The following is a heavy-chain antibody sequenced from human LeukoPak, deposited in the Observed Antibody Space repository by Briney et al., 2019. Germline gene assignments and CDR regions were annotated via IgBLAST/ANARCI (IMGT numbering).Heavy chain of an antibody. V-gene: IGHV4-59*08. J-gene: IGHJ4*02. CDR2: IYYSGST. CDR1: SGSISSYY. D-gene: IGHD5-18*01. CDR3: ARIQSGYSYGPLGY. Sequence: SETLSLTCTVSSGSISSYYWSWFRQPPGKGLEWVGYIYYSGSTNYNPSLKSRVTISVDTSKNQFSLKLSSVTAADTAVYYCARIQSGYSYGPLGYWGQGTLVTVSS.